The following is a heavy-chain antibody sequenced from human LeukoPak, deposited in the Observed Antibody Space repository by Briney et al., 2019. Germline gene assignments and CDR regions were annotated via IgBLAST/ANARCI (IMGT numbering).Heavy chain of an antibody. Sequence: SETLSLTCTVSGGSISSYYWSWIRQPPGKGLEWIGTIYHSGRTYYNPSLKSRVTISVDTSKNQFSLKLISVTAADTAVYYCAREGDYYDRSGFRRRDLDYWGQGTLVTVSS. CDR2: IYHSGRT. CDR1: GGSISSYY. D-gene: IGHD3-22*01. V-gene: IGHV4-59*12. J-gene: IGHJ4*02. CDR3: AREGDYYDRSGFRRRDLDY.